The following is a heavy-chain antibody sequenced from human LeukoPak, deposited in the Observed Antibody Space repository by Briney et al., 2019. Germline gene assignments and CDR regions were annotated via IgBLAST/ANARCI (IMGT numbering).Heavy chain of an antibody. V-gene: IGHV3-30-3*01. CDR1: GFTFSSYA. CDR3: ARHQGSGWSSGLDY. J-gene: IGHJ4*02. Sequence: GRSLRLSCAASGFTFSSYAMHWVRQAPGKGLEWVAVISYDGSNKYYADSVKGRFTISRDNSKNTLYLQMNSLRAEDTAVYYCARHQGSGWSSGLDYWGQGTLVTVFS. D-gene: IGHD6-19*01. CDR2: ISYDGSNK.